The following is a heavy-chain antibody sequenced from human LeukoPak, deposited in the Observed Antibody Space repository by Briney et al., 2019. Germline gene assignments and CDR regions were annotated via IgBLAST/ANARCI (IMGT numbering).Heavy chain of an antibody. V-gene: IGHV3-23*01. D-gene: IGHD6-19*01. CDR1: GFMFSSFG. CDR2: ISGSGGST. CDR3: AKEGTRSHSQWAFDF. Sequence: GGSLRLSCAASGFMFSSFGMSWVREAPGKGLEWVSAISGSGGSTYYADSVKGRFTISRDNSESTMYLQMNSLRVEDTAVYYCAKEGTRSHSQWAFDFWGQGTMVTVSS. J-gene: IGHJ3*01.